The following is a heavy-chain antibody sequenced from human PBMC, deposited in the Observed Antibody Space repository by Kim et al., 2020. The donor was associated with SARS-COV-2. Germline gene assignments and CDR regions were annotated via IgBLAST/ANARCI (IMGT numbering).Heavy chain of an antibody. CDR2: ISDDVRDT. Sequence: GGSLRLSCAASGFIFSSYTMNWVRQAPGKRLEWVSTISDDVRDTHYADSVKGRFTITRDNSKNTVYLQMHSLRAEDTAIYYCTTRIHSHFDYWGQGTLVT. CDR1: GFIFSSYT. V-gene: IGHV3-23*01. CDR3: TTRIHSHFDY. J-gene: IGHJ4*02. D-gene: IGHD5-18*01.